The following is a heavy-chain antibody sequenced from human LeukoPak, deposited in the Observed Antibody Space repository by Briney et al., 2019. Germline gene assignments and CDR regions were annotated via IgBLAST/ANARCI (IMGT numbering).Heavy chain of an antibody. Sequence: GGSLRLSCSASGFTFDDYAVSWFRQAPGKGLEWVGFIRSKAFGGTPEYAASVRGRFTISRDDSKSIAYLQMNSLETEDTAVYYCTRNTVTVHFDYWSQRTLVTVSS. V-gene: IGHV3-49*03. D-gene: IGHD4-17*01. CDR3: TRNTVTVHFDY. CDR2: IRSKAFGGTP. CDR1: GFTFDDYA. J-gene: IGHJ4*02.